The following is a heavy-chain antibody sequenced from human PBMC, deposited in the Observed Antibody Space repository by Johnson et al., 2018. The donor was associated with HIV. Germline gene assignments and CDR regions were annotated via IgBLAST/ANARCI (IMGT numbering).Heavy chain of an antibody. Sequence: QVQLVESGGGVVQPGRSLRLSCAASGFTFSDYYMSWIRQAPGKGLEWVSYISSSGSTTYYADYVKGRFTICRDNAKNSLYLQMNSLRDEDTGLYYCARADTAMVRGAFDIWGQGTMVTVSS. CDR2: ISSSGSTT. CDR3: ARADTAMVRGAFDI. CDR1: GFTFSDYY. V-gene: IGHV3-11*01. J-gene: IGHJ3*02. D-gene: IGHD5-18*01.